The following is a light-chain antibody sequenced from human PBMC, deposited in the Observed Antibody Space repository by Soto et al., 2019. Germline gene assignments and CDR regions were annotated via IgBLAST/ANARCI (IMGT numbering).Light chain of an antibody. CDR3: TSYTPTGALV. CDR1: SSDVGGYDY. J-gene: IGLJ6*01. V-gene: IGLV2-14*01. CDR2: EVR. Sequence: QSVLTQPASVSGSPGQSITISCTGTSSDVGGYDYVSWYQQHPGKAPKLMIYEVRNRPSGVSDRFSGSKSGNTASLTISGLQSEDEADYYCTSYTPTGALVFGSGTKLTVL.